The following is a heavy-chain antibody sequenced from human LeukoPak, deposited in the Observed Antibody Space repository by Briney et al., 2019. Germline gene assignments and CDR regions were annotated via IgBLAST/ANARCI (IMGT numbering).Heavy chain of an antibody. D-gene: IGHD2-15*01. CDR2: MNPISGHT. V-gene: IGHV1-8*01. CDR3: TRERSPWDIVVVIAATIPNNWFDP. Sequence: GASVKVSCRASGFTFTSYDINWVRQSTGQGLEWMGWMNPISGHTGYAQKFQDRVTMTRDTSTSTVYMELSSLRSEDTAVYYCTRERSPWDIVVVIAATIPNNWFDPWGQGTLVTVSS. CDR1: GFTFTSYD. J-gene: IGHJ5*02.